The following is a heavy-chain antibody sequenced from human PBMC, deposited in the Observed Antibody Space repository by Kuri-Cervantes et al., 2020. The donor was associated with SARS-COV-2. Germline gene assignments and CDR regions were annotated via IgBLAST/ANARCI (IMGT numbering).Heavy chain of an antibody. Sequence: GGPLRLSCAASGFTFSNYAMTWVRQAPGKGLEWVSYISSSSRTIYYADSVKGRFSISRDNAKNSLFLQISSLRAEDTAVYYCARTSGPMDVWGQGTTVTVSS. J-gene: IGHJ6*02. D-gene: IGHD3-3*01. CDR3: ARTSGPMDV. CDR1: GFTFSNYA. CDR2: ISSSSRTI. V-gene: IGHV3-48*04.